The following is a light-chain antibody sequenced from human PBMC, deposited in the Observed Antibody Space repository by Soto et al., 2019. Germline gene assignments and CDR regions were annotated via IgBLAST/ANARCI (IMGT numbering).Light chain of an antibody. J-gene: IGKJ1*01. V-gene: IGKV1-5*01. CDR3: HHPYNPRET. Sequence: DIQMNQSPSSLSASLGESVTITCRTSQSINRLLAWYQQKPVRAPKLLIYDASSLQSEGPSTFSCSGSGTDFTLTITILQPEHFAPYYYHHPYNPRETFGQGTKVDTK. CDR2: DAS. CDR1: QSINRL.